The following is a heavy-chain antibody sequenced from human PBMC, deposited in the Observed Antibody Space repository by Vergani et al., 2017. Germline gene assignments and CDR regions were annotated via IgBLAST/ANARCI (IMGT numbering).Heavy chain of an antibody. CDR1: GFTLGEYA. V-gene: IGHV3-49*04. CDR3: TRGRLGDSYAYFDY. D-gene: IGHD3-16*01. CDR2: TWSKPYGVIT. Sequence: EVHLVESGGGLVQPGRSLRLSCTGSGFTLGEYAMTCVRQARGKGLEWVAFTWSKPYGVITEYAACVKGRFTISTDDSKNIAYLQMSSLKAEVTAVYYYTRGRLGDSYAYFDYWGQGTLVTVSP. J-gene: IGHJ4*02.